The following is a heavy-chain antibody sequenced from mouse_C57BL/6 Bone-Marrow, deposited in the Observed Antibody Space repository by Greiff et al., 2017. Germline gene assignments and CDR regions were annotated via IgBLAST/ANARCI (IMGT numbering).Heavy chain of an antibody. D-gene: IGHD2-3*01. CDR2: IDPEIGDT. Sequence: VQLQQSGAELVRPGASVKLSCTASGFNFKDYYIHWVKQRPEQGLEWIGWIDPEIGDTEYASKFQGKATITSDTSSNTAYLQLSSLTSADTAVYYCSSFDGNYFDFWGQGTPLTVAS. V-gene: IGHV14-4*01. CDR1: GFNFKDYY. J-gene: IGHJ2*01. CDR3: SSFDGNYFDF.